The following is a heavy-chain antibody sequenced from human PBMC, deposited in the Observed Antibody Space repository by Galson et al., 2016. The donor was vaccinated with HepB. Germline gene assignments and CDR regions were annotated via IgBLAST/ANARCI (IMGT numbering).Heavy chain of an antibody. J-gene: IGHJ6*03. CDR2: ISTYSSNT. Sequence: SVKVSCKASGYTFTSYGISWVRQAPGQGLEWMGWISTYSSNTNYAQNLQGRVTMTTDTSTSTAYLELRSLRSDDTAIYYCARGVWLQFIYYYYDMDVWGKGTTVTVSS. CDR3: ARGVWLQFIYYYYDMDV. CDR1: GYTFTSYG. V-gene: IGHV1-18*01. D-gene: IGHD5-24*01.